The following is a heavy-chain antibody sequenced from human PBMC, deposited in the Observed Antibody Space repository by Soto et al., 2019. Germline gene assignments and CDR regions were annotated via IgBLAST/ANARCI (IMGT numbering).Heavy chain of an antibody. J-gene: IGHJ4*02. CDR3: GKCSGGSCYSTPGY. Sequence: EVQLLESGGDLVQPGGSLRLSCAASGFTFSSYAMNWVRQAPGKGLEWVSVISDSGGSTYYADSVKGRFTISRDNFKNTLYLQMNSLRAEATAVYYCGKCSGGSCYSTPGYWGQGTLVTVSS. D-gene: IGHD2-15*01. CDR1: GFTFSSYA. CDR2: ISDSGGST. V-gene: IGHV3-23*01.